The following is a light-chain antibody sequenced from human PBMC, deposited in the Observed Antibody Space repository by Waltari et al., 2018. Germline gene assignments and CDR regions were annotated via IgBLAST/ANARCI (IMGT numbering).Light chain of an antibody. Sequence: EIVLTQSPGTLSLSPGERATLSCRASQSVSRYLVWYQQKPGQAPRLLIYDASTSATGIPDRFSGSGSGTDFSLTISRLEPEDFAVYYCQKYGSLPATFGQGTKVEIK. CDR3: QKYGSLPAT. CDR2: DAS. V-gene: IGKV3-20*01. CDR1: QSVSRY. J-gene: IGKJ1*01.